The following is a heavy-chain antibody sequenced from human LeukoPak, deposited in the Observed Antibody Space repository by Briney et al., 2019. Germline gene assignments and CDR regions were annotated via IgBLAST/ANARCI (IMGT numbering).Heavy chain of an antibody. CDR1: GLTFSNYW. CDR2: IKEEGSAK. Sequence: PGGSLRLSCAASGLTFSNYWMSWVRQAPGKGLEWVANIKEEGSAKYYVDSVKGRFTISRGNAKNSLYLQMNSLRAEDTVVYYCATEVYYYMDVWGKGTTVTVSS. CDR3: ATEVYYYMDV. V-gene: IGHV3-7*01. J-gene: IGHJ6*03.